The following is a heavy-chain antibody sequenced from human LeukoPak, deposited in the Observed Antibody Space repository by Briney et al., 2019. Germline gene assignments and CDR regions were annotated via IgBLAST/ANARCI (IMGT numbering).Heavy chain of an antibody. Sequence: ASVKVSCKASGGTFSSYAISWVRQAPGQGLEWMGRIIPILGIANYAQKFQGRVTITADKSTSTAYMELSSLRSEDTAVYYCARDATIVRSRYGMDVWGQGTTVTVSS. J-gene: IGHJ6*02. V-gene: IGHV1-69*04. CDR2: IIPILGIA. CDR3: ARDATIVRSRYGMDV. CDR1: GGTFSSYA. D-gene: IGHD3-10*01.